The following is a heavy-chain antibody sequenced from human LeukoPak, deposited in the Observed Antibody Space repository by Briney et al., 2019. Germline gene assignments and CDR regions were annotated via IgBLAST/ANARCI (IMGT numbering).Heavy chain of an antibody. CDR1: GGSISIQY. V-gene: IGHV4-59*08. CDR2: ISYSGNT. CDR3: ARLRFLEWLFPWFDP. D-gene: IGHD3-3*01. J-gene: IGHJ5*02. Sequence: SETLSLTCTVSGGSISIQYWSWIRQTPGRGLEWIGYISYSGNTKYNPSLKSRVTISVDTSKNQFSLKLNSMTAADTSVYYCARLRFLEWLFPWFDPWGQGTLVTVSS.